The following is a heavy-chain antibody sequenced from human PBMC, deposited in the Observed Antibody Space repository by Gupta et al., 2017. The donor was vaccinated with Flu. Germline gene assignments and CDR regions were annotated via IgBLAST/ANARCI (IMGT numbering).Heavy chain of an antibody. CDR1: DGSISSGSSY. D-gene: IGHD6-13*01. J-gene: IGHJ4*02. V-gene: IGHV4-61*02. CDR2: IYTSGNT. Sequence: QVQLQESGPGLVKPSQTLSLTCTVSDGSISSGSSYWTWIRQPAGKGLEWIGRIYTSGNTNYNPSLKSRVTISLDTSKNQFSLELSSVTAADTAVYYCARGAAAAYDYWGQGTLVTVSS. CDR3: ARGAAAAYDY.